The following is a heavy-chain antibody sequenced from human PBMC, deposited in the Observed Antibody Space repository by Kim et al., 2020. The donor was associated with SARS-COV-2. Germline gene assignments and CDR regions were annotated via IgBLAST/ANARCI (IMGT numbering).Heavy chain of an antibody. CDR3: ARVVLMVYAIKDWYFDL. CDR1: GFTFSDYY. CDR2: ISSSSSYT. J-gene: IGHJ2*01. Sequence: GGSLRLSCAASGFTFSDYYMSWIRQAPGKGLEWVSYISSSSSYTNYADSVKGRFTISRDNAKNSLYLQMNSLRAEDTAVYYCARVVLMVYAIKDWYFDLWGRGTLVTVSS. D-gene: IGHD2-8*01. V-gene: IGHV3-11*06.